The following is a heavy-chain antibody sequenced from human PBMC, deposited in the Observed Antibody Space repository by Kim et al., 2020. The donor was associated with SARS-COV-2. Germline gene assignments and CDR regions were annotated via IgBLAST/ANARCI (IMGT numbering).Heavy chain of an antibody. Sequence: ASVKVSCKASGYTFTSYYMHWVRQAPGQGLEWMGIINPSGGSTSYAQKFQGRVTMTRDTSTGTVYMELSSLRSEDTAVYYCARGGSGIAVAGLGALGGYWGQGTMVTVSS. CDR2: INPSGGST. D-gene: IGHD6-19*01. V-gene: IGHV1-46*01. J-gene: IGHJ4*02. CDR1: GYTFTSYY. CDR3: ARGGSGIAVAGLGALGGY.